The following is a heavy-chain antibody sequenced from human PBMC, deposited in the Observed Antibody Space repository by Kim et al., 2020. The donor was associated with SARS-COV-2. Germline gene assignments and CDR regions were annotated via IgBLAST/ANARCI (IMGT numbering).Heavy chain of an antibody. J-gene: IGHJ2*01. CDR1: GFTFDDYA. V-gene: IGHV3-9*01. CDR2: ISWNSGSI. Sequence: GGSLRLSCAASGFTFDDYAMHWVRQAPGKGLEWVSGISWNSGSIGYADSVKGRFTISRDNAKNSLYLQMNSLRAEDTALYYCAKTSGYSYGLDWYFDLWGRGTLVTVSP. D-gene: IGHD5-18*01. CDR3: AKTSGYSYGLDWYFDL.